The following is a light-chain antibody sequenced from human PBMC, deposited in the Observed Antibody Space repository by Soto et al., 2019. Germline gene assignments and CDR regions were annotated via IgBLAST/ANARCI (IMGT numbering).Light chain of an antibody. CDR2: DAS. J-gene: IGKJ1*01. CDR1: QDIATY. Sequence: DIQMTQSPSCLSASVGNRVSITCQAIQDIATYLNWYQQKPGKAPNLLIYDASNLETGVPSRFSGGGSGTHFTFTISNLQPEDIATYYCQQYDNLPPTWTFGQGTKVDIK. CDR3: QQYDNLPPTWT. V-gene: IGKV1-33*01.